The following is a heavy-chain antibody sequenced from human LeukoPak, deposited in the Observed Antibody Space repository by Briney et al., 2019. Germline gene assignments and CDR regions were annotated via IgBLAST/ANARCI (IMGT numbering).Heavy chain of an antibody. V-gene: IGHV4-38-2*01. Sequence: PSETLSLTCAVSGYPISSGYYWGWIRQPPGKELEWIGSIYHSGSTYYNPSLKSRVTISVDTSKNQFSLKLSSVTAADTAVYYCATYYYDSSGPTSAFDIWGQGTMVTVSS. D-gene: IGHD3-22*01. CDR2: IYHSGST. CDR1: GYPISSGYY. CDR3: ATYYYDSSGPTSAFDI. J-gene: IGHJ3*02.